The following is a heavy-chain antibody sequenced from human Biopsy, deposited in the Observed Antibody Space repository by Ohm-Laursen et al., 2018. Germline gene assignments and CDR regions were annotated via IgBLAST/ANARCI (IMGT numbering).Heavy chain of an antibody. D-gene: IGHD4-23*01. V-gene: IGHV4-59*07. CDR2: IYSTGST. Sequence: SHTLSLTCTVSGDSNSCFYWSWIPQPPGQGLECLGYIYSTGSTDYNPSLQSRVSISIDASRNHLYLMLRSLTAADTAVYYCARGSDDFCGLYFACWGQGTLLTVSS. J-gene: IGHJ4*02. CDR1: GDSNSCFY. CDR3: ARGSDDFCGLYFAC.